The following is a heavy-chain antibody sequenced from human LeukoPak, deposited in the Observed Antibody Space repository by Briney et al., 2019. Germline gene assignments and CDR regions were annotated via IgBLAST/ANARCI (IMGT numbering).Heavy chain of an antibody. V-gene: IGHV3-23*01. CDR1: GFTFSSYA. D-gene: IGHD2-21*01. J-gene: IGHJ6*02. CDR3: AKERLLTSQAYYYYGMDV. Sequence: GGSLRLSCAASGFTFSSYAMSWVRQAPGKGLEWASAISGSGGSTYYADSVKGRFTISRDNSKNTLYLQMNSLRAEDTAVYYCAKERLLTSQAYYYYGMDVWGQGTTVTVSS. CDR2: ISGSGGST.